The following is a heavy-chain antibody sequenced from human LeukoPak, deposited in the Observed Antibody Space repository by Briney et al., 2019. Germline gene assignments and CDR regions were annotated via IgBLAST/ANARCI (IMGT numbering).Heavy chain of an antibody. V-gene: IGHV4-30-4*08. CDR1: GGSISSSSYY. Sequence: SETLSLTCTVSGGSISSSSYYWGWIRQPPGKGLEWIGYIYNSGSTYYNPSLKSRVTISVDTSKNQFSLKLSSVTAADTAVYYCASQSFYHDSSGYGDYWGQGTLVTVSS. CDR3: ASQSFYHDSSGYGDY. J-gene: IGHJ4*02. CDR2: IYNSGST. D-gene: IGHD3-22*01.